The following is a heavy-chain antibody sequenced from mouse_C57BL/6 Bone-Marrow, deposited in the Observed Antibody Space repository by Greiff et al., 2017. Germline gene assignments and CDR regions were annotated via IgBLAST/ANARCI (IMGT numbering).Heavy chain of an antibody. J-gene: IGHJ2*01. CDR2: IHPNSGST. CDR3: ARSLPLLLRGT. D-gene: IGHD1-1*01. V-gene: IGHV1-64*01. Sequence: VQLQQSGAELVKPGASVKLSCKASGYTFTSYWMHWVKQRPGQGLEWIGMIHPNSGSTNYNEKFKSKATLTVDKSSSTAYMQLSSLTSEDSAVYYGARSLPLLLRGTWGQGTTLTVSS. CDR1: GYTFTSYW.